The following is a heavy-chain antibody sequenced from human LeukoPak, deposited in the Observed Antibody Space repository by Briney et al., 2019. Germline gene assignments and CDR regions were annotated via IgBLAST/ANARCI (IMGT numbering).Heavy chain of an antibody. CDR2: IWYDGSNK. V-gene: IGHV3-33*06. Sequence: PGGSLGLSCAASGFTFSSYALHGVAQPPAKGREWGAVIWYDGSNKYYADSVKGRFTISRDNSKNTLYLQMNSLRAEDTAVYYCAKEVGATHRYFDYWGQGTLVTVSS. CDR1: GFTFSSYA. CDR3: AKEVGATHRYFDY. J-gene: IGHJ4*02. D-gene: IGHD1-26*01.